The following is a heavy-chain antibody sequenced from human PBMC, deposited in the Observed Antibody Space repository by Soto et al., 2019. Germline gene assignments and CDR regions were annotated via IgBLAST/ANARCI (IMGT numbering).Heavy chain of an antibody. CDR1: GFDFSSDS. D-gene: IGHD2-21*01. V-gene: IGHV3-23*01. J-gene: IGHJ5*02. CDR2: ISRGGDIT. Sequence: EVQLLESGGGLVQPGGSLRLSCVASGFDFSSDSMTWARQAPGKGLEWVGGISRGGDITFYRDSVKGRFTISRAISKHTLFLQMNSLRVEDTATYFCSKWSCVGDAWGQGTLVTVSS. CDR3: SKWSCVGDA.